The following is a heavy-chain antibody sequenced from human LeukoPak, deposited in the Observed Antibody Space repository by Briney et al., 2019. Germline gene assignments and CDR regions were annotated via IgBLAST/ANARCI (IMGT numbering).Heavy chain of an antibody. CDR3: ARGYDYGDYVGDFDY. Sequence: GASVKVSCKASGYIFTSYPISWVRQAPGQGLEWMGWITTYNGNTNYAQKLQGRVTMTTDTSTSIAYMDLRGLRSDDTAVYYCARGYDYGDYVGDFDYWGQGTLVTVSS. CDR2: ITTYNGNT. J-gene: IGHJ4*02. D-gene: IGHD4-17*01. V-gene: IGHV1-18*01. CDR1: GYIFTSYP.